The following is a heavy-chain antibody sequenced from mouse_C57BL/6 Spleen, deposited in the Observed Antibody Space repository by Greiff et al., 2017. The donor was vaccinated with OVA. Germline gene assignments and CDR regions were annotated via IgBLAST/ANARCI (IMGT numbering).Heavy chain of an antibody. V-gene: IGHV2-2*01. CDR2: IWSGGST. Sequence: VKLQESGPGLVQPSQSLSITCTVSGFSLTSYGVHWVRQSPGQGLEWLGVIWSGGSTDYNAAFISRLSISKDNSKSQVFFKMNSLQADDTAIYYCARIPLSGAWFAYWGQGTLVTVSA. CDR1: GFSLTSYG. CDR3: ARIPLSGAWFAY. J-gene: IGHJ3*01. D-gene: IGHD6-2*01.